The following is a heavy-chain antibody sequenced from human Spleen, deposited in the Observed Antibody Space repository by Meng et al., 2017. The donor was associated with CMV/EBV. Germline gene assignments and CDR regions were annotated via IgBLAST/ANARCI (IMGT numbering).Heavy chain of an antibody. Sequence: GGPLRLSCAASGFTFDDYGMSWVRQAPGKGLEWVSGINWNGGSTGYADSVKGRFTISRDNAKNSLYLQMNSLRVEDTAVYYCARDVWAPGALDWGQGTLVTVSS. D-gene: IGHD6-13*01. J-gene: IGHJ4*02. CDR3: ARDVWAPGALD. V-gene: IGHV3-20*04. CDR2: INWNGGST. CDR1: GFTFDDYG.